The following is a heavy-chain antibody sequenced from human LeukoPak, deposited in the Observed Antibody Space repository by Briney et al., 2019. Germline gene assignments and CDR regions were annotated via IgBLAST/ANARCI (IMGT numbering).Heavy chain of an antibody. CDR2: IIPIFGTA. J-gene: IGHJ4*02. Sequence: SVKVSCKASGGTFSSYAISWVRQAPGQGLEWMGGIIPIFGTANYAQKFQGRVTITADESTSTAYMELSSLRSEDTAVYYCAVTYYDFWSGLSFDYWGQGTLVTVSS. V-gene: IGHV1-69*01. D-gene: IGHD3-3*01. CDR3: AVTYYDFWSGLSFDY. CDR1: GGTFSSYA.